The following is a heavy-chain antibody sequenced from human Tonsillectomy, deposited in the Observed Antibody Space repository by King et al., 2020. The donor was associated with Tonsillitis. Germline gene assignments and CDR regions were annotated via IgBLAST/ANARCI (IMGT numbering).Heavy chain of an antibody. D-gene: IGHD3-3*01. CDR1: GFTFSDYY. V-gene: IGHV3-11*05. J-gene: IGHJ4*02. CDR3: ARDRGSRITIFGGYYFDF. CDR2: ISSSSSYT. Sequence: VQLVESGGGLVKPGGSLRLSCAASGFTFSDYYVSWIRPAPGKGLEWVSYISSSSSYTNFTDSVKGRFTISRDNAKNSLYLQMNSLRAEDTAVYYCARDRGSRITIFGGYYFDFWGQGTLVTVSS.